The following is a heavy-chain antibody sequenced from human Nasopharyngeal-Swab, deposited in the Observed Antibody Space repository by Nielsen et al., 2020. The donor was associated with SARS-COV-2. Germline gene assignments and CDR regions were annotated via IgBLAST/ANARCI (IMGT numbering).Heavy chain of an antibody. J-gene: IGHJ6*03. V-gene: IGHV3-9*01. CDR2: ISWNSGSI. D-gene: IGHD6-13*01. CDR1: GFTFDDYA. Sequence: GGSLRLSCAASGFTFDDYAMHWVRQAPGKGLEWVPGISWNSGSIGYADSVKGRFTISRDNAKNSLYLQMNSLRAEDTALYYCASIAAAGDYYYYYMDVWGKGTTVTVSS. CDR3: ASIAAAGDYYYYYMDV.